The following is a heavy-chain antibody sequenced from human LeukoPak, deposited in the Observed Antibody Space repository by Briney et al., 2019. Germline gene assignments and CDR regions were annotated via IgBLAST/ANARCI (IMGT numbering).Heavy chain of an antibody. D-gene: IGHD1/OR15-1a*01. CDR3: ARRPPGLAGTVGDYYFDY. CDR1: GGSVSSNNHY. V-gene: IGHV4-30-4*01. CDR2: ISYSGNT. J-gene: IGHJ4*02. Sequence: SETLSLTCSVSGGSVSSNNHYWTWIRQPPGKGLEWIGYISYSGNTYYNPSLKSRIIISVDTSKNQFSLSLISVTAADTAVYYCARRPPGLAGTVGDYYFDYWGQGTLVTVSS.